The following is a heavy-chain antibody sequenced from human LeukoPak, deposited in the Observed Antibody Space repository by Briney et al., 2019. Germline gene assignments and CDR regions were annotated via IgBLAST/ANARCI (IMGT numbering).Heavy chain of an antibody. J-gene: IGHJ6*04. V-gene: IGHV3-7*03. CDR1: RFTFGSYW. Sequence: GGSLRLSCAASRFTFGSYWMSWVRQAPGKGLEWVANIKQDGSEKYYVDSVKGRFTISRDNSKNTLYLQMNSLRAEDTAVYYCAKDPSYYGSDVWGKGTTVTISS. CDR2: IKQDGSEK. CDR3: AKDPSYYGSDV.